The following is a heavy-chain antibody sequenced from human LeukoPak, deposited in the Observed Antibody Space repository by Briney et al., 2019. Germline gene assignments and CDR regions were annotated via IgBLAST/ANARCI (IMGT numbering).Heavy chain of an antibody. J-gene: IGHJ1*01. V-gene: IGHV4-61*02. CDR1: GGSISSGSYY. D-gene: IGHD1-1*01. CDR3: ASSPRYGPSAEYFQH. Sequence: SETLSLTCTVSGGSISSGSYYWSWIRRPAGKGLEWIGRIYTSGSTNYDPSLKSRVTISVDTSKNQFSLKLSSVTAADTAVYYCASSPRYGPSAEYFQHWGQGTLVTVSS. CDR2: IYTSGST.